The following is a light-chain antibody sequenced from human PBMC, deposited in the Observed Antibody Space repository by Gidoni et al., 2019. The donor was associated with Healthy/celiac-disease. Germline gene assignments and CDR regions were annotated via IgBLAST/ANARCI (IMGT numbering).Light chain of an antibody. V-gene: IGLV2-14*03. CDR1: SSDVGGYNY. CDR2: DVS. Sequence: SALTQPASVSGPPGQSITISCTGTSSDVGGYNYVSWYQQHPGKAPKLMIYDVSNRPSGVSNRFSGSKSGNTASLTISGLQAEDEADYYCSSYTSSSTLLVVFGGGTKLTVL. J-gene: IGLJ2*01. CDR3: SSYTSSSTLLVV.